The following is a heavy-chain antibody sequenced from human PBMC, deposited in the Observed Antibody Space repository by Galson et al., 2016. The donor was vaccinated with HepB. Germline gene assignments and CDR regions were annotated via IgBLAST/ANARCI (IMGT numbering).Heavy chain of an antibody. Sequence: SVKVSCKASGYASTRHAISWVRQAPGQGLEWMGWISVNNGNTNYVQKFQGRVTMTADTFTSTAYMEIRSLRSDDTAVYYCGREAVDSSGNSGYFDYWGQGTLVTVSS. D-gene: IGHD3-22*01. CDR3: GREAVDSSGNSGYFDY. J-gene: IGHJ4*02. CDR1: GYASTRHA. V-gene: IGHV1-18*01. CDR2: ISVNNGNT.